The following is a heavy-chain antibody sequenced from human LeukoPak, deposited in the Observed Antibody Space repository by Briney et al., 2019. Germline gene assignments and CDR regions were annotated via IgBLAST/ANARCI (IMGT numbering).Heavy chain of an antibody. V-gene: IGHV4-30-4*07. Sequence: PSQTLSLTCTVSGGSISSGGYYWSWIRQPPGKGLEWIGNIYYGGSTHYSPSLKSRVTISVDTSKNQFSLKLSSVTAADTAVYFCARVSSIAASGDAFDTWGQGTLVTVSS. J-gene: IGHJ3*02. CDR2: IYYGGST. CDR1: GGSISSGGYY. CDR3: ARVSSIAASGDAFDT. D-gene: IGHD6-13*01.